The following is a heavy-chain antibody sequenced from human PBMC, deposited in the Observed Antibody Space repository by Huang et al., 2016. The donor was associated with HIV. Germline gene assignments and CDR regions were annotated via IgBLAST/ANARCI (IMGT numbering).Heavy chain of an antibody. CDR3: ARQWTILEWLLGLDV. CDR2: VNDSGAT. CDR1: GGSFTGNY. V-gene: IGHV4-34*02. Sequence: QMQLQQRGAGLLKPSETLSLTCGVSGGSFTGNYLTWIRQAPGKGLEGLGEVNDSGATNYNPSLNGRVTISLDKSNRELSLNLRSVTAADTAVYYCARQWTILEWLLGLDVWGQGTTVIVSS. D-gene: IGHD3-3*01. J-gene: IGHJ6*02.